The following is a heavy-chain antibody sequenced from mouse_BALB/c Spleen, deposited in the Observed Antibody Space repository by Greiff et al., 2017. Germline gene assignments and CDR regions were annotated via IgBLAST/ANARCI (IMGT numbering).Heavy chain of an antibody. V-gene: IGHV1-80*01. CDR2: IYPGDGDT. CDR3: AELAWFAY. Sequence: QVQLQQSGAELVRPGSSVKISCKASGYAFSSYWMNWVKQRPGQGLEWVGQIYPGDGDTNYNGKFKGKATLTTDKSSSTAYMQLSSLTSEDTAVYFCAELAWFAYWGQGTLVTVSA. D-gene: IGHD4-1*01. CDR1: GYAFSSYW. J-gene: IGHJ3*01.